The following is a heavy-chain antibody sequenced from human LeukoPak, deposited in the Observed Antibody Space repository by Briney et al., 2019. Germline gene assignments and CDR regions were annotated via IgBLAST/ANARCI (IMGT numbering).Heavy chain of an antibody. Sequence: ASVKVSCKASGYTFTSYGISWVRQAPGQGLEWMGWISAYNGNTIYAEKLQGRVTLTTDTSTSTAYMELRSLRSDDTAVYYCARDRGSSWFWGSGADYWGQGTLVTVSS. D-gene: IGHD6-13*01. CDR1: GYTFTSYG. CDR3: ARDRGSSWFWGSGADY. V-gene: IGHV1-18*01. CDR2: ISAYNGNT. J-gene: IGHJ4*02.